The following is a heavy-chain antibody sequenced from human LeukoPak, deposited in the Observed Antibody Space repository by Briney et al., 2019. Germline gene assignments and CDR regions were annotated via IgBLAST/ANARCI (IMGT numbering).Heavy chain of an antibody. CDR3: EKNLRLGGGDYFVY. Sequence: GGSLPLSCAASGFTFSSYEMNWVRPARGKGREWVSYISSRGSYIYYAGSVKGRFTISRHNEKNSLYLQVNSLRDEETAVYYCEKNLRLGGGDYFVYWGQGTLVTVSS. CDR2: ISSRGSYI. CDR1: GFTFSSYE. V-gene: IGHV3-48*03. J-gene: IGHJ4*02. D-gene: IGHD3-16*01.